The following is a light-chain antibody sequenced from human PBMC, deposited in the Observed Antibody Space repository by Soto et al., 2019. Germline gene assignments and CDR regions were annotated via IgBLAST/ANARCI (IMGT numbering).Light chain of an antibody. Sequence: QSVLRQPPSVSGAPGHRFTISCTGSSSSIGAGYDVHWYQQLPGTAPKLLIYANTNRPSGVPGRFSGSKSGTSASLAITGLQAEDEADYYCQSYDSSLSGYVFGTGTKVTVL. J-gene: IGLJ1*01. V-gene: IGLV1-40*01. CDR2: ANT. CDR3: QSYDSSLSGYV. CDR1: SSSIGAGYD.